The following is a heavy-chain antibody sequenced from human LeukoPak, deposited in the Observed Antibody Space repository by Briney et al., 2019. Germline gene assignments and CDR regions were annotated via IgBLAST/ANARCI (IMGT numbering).Heavy chain of an antibody. V-gene: IGHV4-4*02. CDR2: ISLTGRT. CDR1: GGSITSTNW. Sequence: PXETLSLTCGVSGGSITSTNWWSWVRPXPGQGLEWIGEISLTGRTNYNPSLIGRVIMSLGESRNQLSLTLTSVTAADTAMYYCTRESGPYCPFGYWGQGTLVVVPS. D-gene: IGHD1-26*01. J-gene: IGHJ4*02. CDR3: TRESGPYCPFGY.